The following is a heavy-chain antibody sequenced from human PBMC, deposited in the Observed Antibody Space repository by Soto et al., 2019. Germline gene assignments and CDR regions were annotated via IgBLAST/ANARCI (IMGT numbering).Heavy chain of an antibody. J-gene: IGHJ6*02. CDR2: IYYSGST. V-gene: IGHV4-59*01. CDR1: GGSISSYY. D-gene: IGHD3-16*02. CDR3: ARDTRNYDYVWGSYRSQDYYYYGMDV. Sequence: SSETLSLTCTVSGGSISSYYWSWIRQPPGKGLEWIGYIYYSGSTNYNPSLKSRVTISVDTSKNQFSLKLSSVTAADTAVYYCARDTRNYDYVWGSYRSQDYYYYGMDVWGQGTTVTVSS.